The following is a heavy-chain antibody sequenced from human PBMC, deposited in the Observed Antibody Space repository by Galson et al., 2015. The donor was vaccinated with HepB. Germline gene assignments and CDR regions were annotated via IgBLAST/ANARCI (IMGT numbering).Heavy chain of an antibody. CDR3: AKDDNSGSNFRYFDL. CDR2: ISGSGGST. D-gene: IGHD1-26*01. V-gene: IGHV3-23*01. CDR1: GFTFSTYA. J-gene: IGHJ2*01. Sequence: LRLSCAASGFTFSTYAMNWVRQAPGKGLEWVSAISGSGGSTYYADSVKGRFTISRVNSRNTLYLQMNSLRAEDTAVYFCAKDDNSGSNFRYFDLWGRGTLVTVSS.